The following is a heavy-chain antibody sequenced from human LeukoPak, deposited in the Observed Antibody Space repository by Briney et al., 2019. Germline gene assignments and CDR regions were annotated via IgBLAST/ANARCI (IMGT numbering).Heavy chain of an antibody. J-gene: IGHJ6*02. V-gene: IGHV3-21*01. Sequence: GGSLRLSCAASGFTFSSYSMNWVRPAPGKGLEWVSSISSSSSYIYYADSVKGRFTISRDNAKNSLYLQMNSLRAEDTAVYYCARDYCTNGVCFDYYYYGMDVWGQGTTVTVSS. CDR1: GFTFSSYS. D-gene: IGHD2-8*01. CDR2: ISSSSSYI. CDR3: ARDYCTNGVCFDYYYYGMDV.